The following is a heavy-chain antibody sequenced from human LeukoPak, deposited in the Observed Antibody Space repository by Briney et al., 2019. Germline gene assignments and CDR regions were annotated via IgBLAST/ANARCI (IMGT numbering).Heavy chain of an antibody. D-gene: IGHD2-15*01. CDR2: IHYNGST. V-gene: IGHV4-59*01. J-gene: IGHJ6*02. CDR1: GDSISSYY. Sequence: PSETLSLTCTVSGDSISSYYWSWIRQPPGKGLEWIGYIHYNGSTNYNPSLKSRVTISVDTSKNQFSLKLSSVTAADTAAYYCARHPGYCSGGICYTLDVWGQGTTVTASS. CDR3: ARHPGYCSGGICYTLDV.